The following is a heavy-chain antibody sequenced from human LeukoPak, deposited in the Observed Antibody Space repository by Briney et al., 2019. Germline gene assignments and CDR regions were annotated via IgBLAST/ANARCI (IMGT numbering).Heavy chain of an antibody. Sequence: SETLSLTCAVYGGSFSGYYWGWIRQPPGKGLEWIGSTYHSGSTYYNPSLKSRVTISVDTSKNQFSLKLSSVTAADTAVYYCARSPLYSSSWRYNWFDPWGQGTLVTVSS. D-gene: IGHD6-13*01. CDR3: ARSPLYSSSWRYNWFDP. V-gene: IGHV4-38-2*01. CDR1: GGSFSGYY. J-gene: IGHJ5*02. CDR2: TYHSGST.